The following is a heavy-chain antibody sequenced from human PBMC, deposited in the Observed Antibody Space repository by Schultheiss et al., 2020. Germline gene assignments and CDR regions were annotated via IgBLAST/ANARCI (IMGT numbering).Heavy chain of an antibody. Sequence: SETLSLTCTVSGGSISSYYWTWIRQPPGKGMEWIGYIYYSGSTNYNPSLESRVIISVDTSKNQFSLKLSSVTAADTAVYYCARHGAAAGTFPYYYYGMDVWGRGITVTVSS. CDR2: IYYSGST. D-gene: IGHD6-13*01. CDR1: GGSISSYY. CDR3: ARHGAAAGTFPYYYYGMDV. V-gene: IGHV4-59*08. J-gene: IGHJ6*02.